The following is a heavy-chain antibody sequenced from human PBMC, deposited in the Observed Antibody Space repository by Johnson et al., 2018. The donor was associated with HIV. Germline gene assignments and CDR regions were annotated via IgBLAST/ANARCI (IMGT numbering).Heavy chain of an antibody. D-gene: IGHD3-10*01. CDR2: IKQDGSET. Sequence: VQLVESGGGLVRPGGSLRLSCAASGFSFRSYWMSWVRQAPGKGLEWVANIKQDGSETFYADSVKGRFTISRDNAKNSLSLQMNSLRAEDTAVYYCARAPEVRGVDAFDVWGQGTVVTVSS. CDR1: GFSFRSYW. V-gene: IGHV3-7*01. J-gene: IGHJ3*01. CDR3: ARAPEVRGVDAFDV.